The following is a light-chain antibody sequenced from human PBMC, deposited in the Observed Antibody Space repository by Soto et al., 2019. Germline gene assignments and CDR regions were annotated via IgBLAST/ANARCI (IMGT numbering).Light chain of an antibody. V-gene: IGKV1-33*01. CDR3: QQYDNLPLT. CDR1: QDISNY. CDR2: DAS. Sequence: DIQMTQSPSSLSASVGDRVTITCQASQDISNYLNWYQQKPGKAPKLLIYDASNLETGVPSRFSGSGSGIDFTFTISSLQPDDIATYYCQQYDNLPLTFGGGTKVEIK. J-gene: IGKJ4*01.